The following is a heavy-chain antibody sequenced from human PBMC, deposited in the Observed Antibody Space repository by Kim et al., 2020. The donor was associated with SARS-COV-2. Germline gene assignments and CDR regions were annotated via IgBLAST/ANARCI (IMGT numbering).Heavy chain of an antibody. V-gene: IGHV3-20*01. J-gene: IGHJ6*03. CDR1: GFTFDDYG. D-gene: IGHD6-13*01. CDR2: IKWNGGRT. CDR3: ARGGAAAPLTLSNYYYYMHV. Sequence: GGSLRLSCAASGFTFDDYGMSWVRQAPGKGLEWVSGIKWNGGRTGYADSVKGRFTISRDNAKNSLYLQMNSLRAEDTALYHCARGGAAAPLTLSNYYYYMHVWGKGTTVTVSS.